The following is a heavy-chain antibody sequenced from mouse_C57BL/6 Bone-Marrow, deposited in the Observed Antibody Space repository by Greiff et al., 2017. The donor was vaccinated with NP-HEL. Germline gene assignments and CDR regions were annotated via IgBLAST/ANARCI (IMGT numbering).Heavy chain of an antibody. V-gene: IGHV5-16*01. J-gene: IGHJ4*01. Sequence: EVKLQESEGGLVQPGSSMKLSCTASGFTFSDYYMAWVRQVPETGLEWVANINYDGRSTYYLDSLKSRFIISRDNAKNILDLQMSSLKYEDTATYYCARGLITTVVATDYAMDYWGQGTSVTVSS. CDR2: INYDGRST. CDR3: ARGLITTVVATDYAMDY. D-gene: IGHD1-1*01. CDR1: GFTFSDYY.